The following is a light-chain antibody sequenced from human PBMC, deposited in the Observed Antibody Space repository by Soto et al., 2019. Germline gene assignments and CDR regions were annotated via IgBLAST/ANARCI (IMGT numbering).Light chain of an antibody. Sequence: DFQITQSPSSLFASVGDRVTITCRASQGISTLFAWFQQKQGKAPKTLIYAASNLHSEVPSRFSGSGSGTDLTLTIISLQPEDFATYYLQHYDGYPQIFGQGTRLEIK. CDR3: QHYDGYPQI. CDR2: AAS. V-gene: IGKV1-16*01. CDR1: QGISTL. J-gene: IGKJ5*01.